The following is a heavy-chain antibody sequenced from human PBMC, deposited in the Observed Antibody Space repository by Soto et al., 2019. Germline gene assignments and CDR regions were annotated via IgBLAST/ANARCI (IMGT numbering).Heavy chain of an antibody. CDR3: ARDQGSHPGD. D-gene: IGHD6-13*01. CDR1: GGSISSNNW. Sequence: QVQLQESGPGLVRPSGTLSLTCAVSGGSISSNNWLSWVRQPPGKGLEWIGEIYHSGSTNYNPSLKSRVTMSVVPSKNLFSLTLNSVTAADTAFYYCARDQGSHPGDWGQGTLVSVSS. CDR2: IYHSGST. V-gene: IGHV4-4*02. J-gene: IGHJ4*02.